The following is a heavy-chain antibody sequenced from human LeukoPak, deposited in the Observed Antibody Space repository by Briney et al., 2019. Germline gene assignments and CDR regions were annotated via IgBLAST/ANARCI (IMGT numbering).Heavy chain of an antibody. CDR3: AKSSHYYGSGSYPGDY. Sequence: GWSLRLSCAASGFTFSSYGMHWVRQAPGKGLEWVAVISYDGSNKYYADSVKGRFTISRDNSKNTLYLQMNSLRAEDTAVYYCAKSSHYYGSGSYPGDYWGQGTLVTVSS. J-gene: IGHJ4*02. V-gene: IGHV3-30*18. D-gene: IGHD3-10*01. CDR1: GFTFSSYG. CDR2: ISYDGSNK.